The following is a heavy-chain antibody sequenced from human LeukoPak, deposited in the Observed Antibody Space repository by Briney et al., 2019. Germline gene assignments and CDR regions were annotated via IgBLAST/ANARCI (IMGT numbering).Heavy chain of an antibody. V-gene: IGHV1-3*01. CDR1: GYTFTSYA. Sequence: ASVKVSCKASGYTFTSYAMHWVRQAPGQRLEWTGWINAGNGNTKYSQKFQGRVTITRDTSASTAYMELSSLRSEDTAVYYCARGYSSSWFVDYWGQGTLVTVSS. D-gene: IGHD6-13*01. J-gene: IGHJ4*02. CDR2: INAGNGNT. CDR3: ARGYSSSWFVDY.